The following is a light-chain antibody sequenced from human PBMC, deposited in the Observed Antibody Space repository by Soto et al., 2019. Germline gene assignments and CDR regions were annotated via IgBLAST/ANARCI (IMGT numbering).Light chain of an antibody. CDR3: SSFAGNNNLV. CDR2: EVS. V-gene: IGLV2-8*01. J-gene: IGLJ2*01. CDR1: SSDVGGYNY. Sequence: QSALTQPPSASGSPGQSVTISCTGTSSDVGGYNYVSWYQQHPGKAPKLMISEVSKRPSGVPDRFSGSKSGNTASLTVSGLQAEDEADYYCSSFAGNNNLVXXXGTKLTVL.